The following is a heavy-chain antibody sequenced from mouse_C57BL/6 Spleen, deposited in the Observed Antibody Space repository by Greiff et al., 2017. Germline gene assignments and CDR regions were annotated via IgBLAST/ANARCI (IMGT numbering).Heavy chain of an antibody. D-gene: IGHD4-1*01. V-gene: IGHV5-16*01. Sequence: EVKLVESEGGLVQPGSSMKLSCTASGFTFSDYYMAWVRQVPEKGLEWVANINYDGSSTYYLDSLKSRFIISRDNAKNILYLQMSSLKSEDTATDYCAREENWDGGYFDYWGQGTTLTVSS. CDR1: GFTFSDYY. CDR3: AREENWDGGYFDY. J-gene: IGHJ2*01. CDR2: INYDGSST.